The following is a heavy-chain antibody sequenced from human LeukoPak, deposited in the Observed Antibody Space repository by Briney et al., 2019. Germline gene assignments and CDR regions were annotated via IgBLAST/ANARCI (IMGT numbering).Heavy chain of an antibody. Sequence: GASVKVSCKASGYTFTGYYMHWVRQAPGQGLEWMGWINPNSGGTNYAQKFQGRVTMTRDTSISTAYMELSRLRSDDTAVYYCARDAGTTGTDDAFDIWGQGTMVTVST. D-gene: IGHD1-1*01. J-gene: IGHJ3*02. CDR2: INPNSGGT. V-gene: IGHV1-2*02. CDR1: GYTFTGYY. CDR3: ARDAGTTGTDDAFDI.